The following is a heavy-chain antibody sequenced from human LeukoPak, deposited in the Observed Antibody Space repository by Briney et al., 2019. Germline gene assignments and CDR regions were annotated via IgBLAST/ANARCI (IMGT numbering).Heavy chain of an antibody. V-gene: IGHV3-23*01. Sequence: GGSLRLSCAVSGFSVSSFGMSWVRQAPGKGLEWISAISVDGEIAYYADSVKGRFIISRDNSKNTLYLQMSSLRAEDTAVYYCAQGYSSGWYPYWGQGSLVSVSS. J-gene: IGHJ4*02. D-gene: IGHD6-19*01. CDR2: ISVDGEIA. CDR1: GFSVSSFG. CDR3: AQGYSSGWYPY.